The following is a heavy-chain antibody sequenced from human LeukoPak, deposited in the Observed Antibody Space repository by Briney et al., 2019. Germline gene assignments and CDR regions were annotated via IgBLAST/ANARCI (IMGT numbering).Heavy chain of an antibody. CDR2: INHSGST. CDR3: ARGRGYSYGYRKFSSYYFDY. V-gene: IGHV4-34*01. J-gene: IGHJ4*02. CDR1: GGSFSGYY. Sequence: SETLSLTCAVYGGSFSGYYWSWIRQPPGKGLEWIGEINHSGSTNYNPSHKSRVTISVDTSKNQFSLKLSSVTAADTAVYYCARGRGYSYGYRKFSSYYFDYWGQGTLVTVSS. D-gene: IGHD5-18*01.